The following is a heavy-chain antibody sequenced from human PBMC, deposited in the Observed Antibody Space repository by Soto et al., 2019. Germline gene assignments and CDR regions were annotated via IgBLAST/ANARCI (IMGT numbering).Heavy chain of an antibody. CDR2: IYYSGST. CDR3: AILSPLTDFWSGYGYYFDY. J-gene: IGHJ4*02. Sequence: SETLSLTCTVSGGSISSSSYYWVWIRQPPGKGLEWIGSIYYSGSTYYNPSLKSRVTISVDTSKNQFSLKLSSVTAADTAVYYCAILSPLTDFWSGYGYYFDYWGQGTLVTVSS. V-gene: IGHV4-39*01. D-gene: IGHD3-3*01. CDR1: GGSISSSSYY.